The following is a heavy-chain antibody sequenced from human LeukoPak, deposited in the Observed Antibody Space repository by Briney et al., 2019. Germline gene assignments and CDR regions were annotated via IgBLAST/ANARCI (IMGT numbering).Heavy chain of an antibody. Sequence: SETLSLTCTVSGGSISSSSYYWGWIRQHPGKGLEWIGYIYYSGSTYYNPSLKSRVTISVDTSKNQFSLKLSSVTAADTAVYYCARDRTGGSGYFFDYWGQGTLVTVSS. V-gene: IGHV4-31*03. J-gene: IGHJ4*02. CDR2: IYYSGST. D-gene: IGHD3-22*01. CDR1: GGSISSSSYY. CDR3: ARDRTGGSGYFFDY.